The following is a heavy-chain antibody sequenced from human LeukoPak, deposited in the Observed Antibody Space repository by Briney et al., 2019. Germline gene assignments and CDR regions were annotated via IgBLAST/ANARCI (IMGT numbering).Heavy chain of an antibody. Sequence: GSLRLSCAASGFTLSSYAMHWIRQAPGKGLEWVSSISSSSSYIYYADSVKGRFTISRDNAKNSLYLQMNSLRAEDTAVYYCARDPRPDIVGATHDYWGQGTLVTVSS. CDR1: GFTLSSYA. D-gene: IGHD1-26*01. J-gene: IGHJ4*02. CDR3: ARDPRPDIVGATHDY. V-gene: IGHV3-21*01. CDR2: ISSSSSYI.